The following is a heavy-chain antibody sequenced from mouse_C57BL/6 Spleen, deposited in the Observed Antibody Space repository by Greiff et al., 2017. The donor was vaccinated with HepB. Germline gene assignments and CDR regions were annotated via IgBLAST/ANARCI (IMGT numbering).Heavy chain of an antibody. J-gene: IGHJ2*01. CDR2: ISSGSSTI. D-gene: IGHD2-13*01. V-gene: IGHV5-17*01. CDR1: GFTFSDYG. Sequence: EVQLVESGGGLVKPGGSLKLSCAASGFTFSDYGMHWVRQAPEKGLEWLAYISSGSSTIYYADTVKGRFTIARDNAKNTLCLQMTSLRSEDTAMYYCARRTLTVTGDIDYWGQGTTLTVSS. CDR3: ARRTLTVTGDIDY.